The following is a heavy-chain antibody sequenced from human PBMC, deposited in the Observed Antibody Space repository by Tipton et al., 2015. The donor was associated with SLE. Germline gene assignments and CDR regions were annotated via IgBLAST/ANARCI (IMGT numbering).Heavy chain of an antibody. V-gene: IGHV3-7*01. J-gene: IGHJ5*02. CDR3: AKDRGNWFDP. D-gene: IGHD3-10*01. CDR2: IKQDGSEK. Sequence: GSLRLSCAASGFTFSSYWMSWVRQAPGKGLEWVANIKQDGSEKNYVDSVKGRFTISRDNSKNTLYLQMNSLRAEDTAVYYCAKDRGNWFDPWGQGTLVTVSS. CDR1: GFTFSSYW.